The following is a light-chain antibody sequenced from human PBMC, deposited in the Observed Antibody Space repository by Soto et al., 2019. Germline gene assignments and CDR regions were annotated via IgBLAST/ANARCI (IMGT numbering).Light chain of an antibody. V-gene: IGKV1-27*01. CDR2: TAS. Sequence: DIQMTQSPSSLSASVGDRVTITCRASQGIRNYLAWYQQKPGKVPKLLIYTASTLQSGVPSRFSGSGSGTDFTLTISRLQPEDLAPNYCQHSYSTPLTFGGGTKVQIK. J-gene: IGKJ4*01. CDR3: QHSYSTPLT. CDR1: QGIRNY.